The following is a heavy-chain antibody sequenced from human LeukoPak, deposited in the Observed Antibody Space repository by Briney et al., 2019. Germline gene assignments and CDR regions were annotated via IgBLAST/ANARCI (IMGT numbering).Heavy chain of an antibody. J-gene: IGHJ4*02. V-gene: IGHV3-7*01. CDR2: IKGDGSEK. CDR3: ARAGTSHLLYYFDY. CDR1: GFTFSSYW. D-gene: IGHD2-15*01. Sequence: GGSLRLSCAASGFTFSSYWMSWVRQAPGKGLEWVANIKGDGSEKYYVDSVKGRFTISRDNVKNSLYLQMNSLRAEDTAVYYCARAGTSHLLYYFDYWGQGTLVTVSS.